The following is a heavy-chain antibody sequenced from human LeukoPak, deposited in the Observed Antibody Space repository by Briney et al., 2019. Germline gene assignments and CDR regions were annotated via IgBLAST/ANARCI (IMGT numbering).Heavy chain of an antibody. J-gene: IGHJ5*02. CDR3: AIGYCNSTTCATFDP. Sequence: ASMKVSCKVSGYTLTELSMHWVRQAPGKGLQWMGSFDPEDSETIYAQKFQGRVTMTEDTSTDTAYMELSSLRFEDTAVYYCAIGYCNSTTCATFDPWGQGTLVTVSS. CDR1: GYTLTELS. CDR2: FDPEDSET. V-gene: IGHV1-24*01. D-gene: IGHD2-2*01.